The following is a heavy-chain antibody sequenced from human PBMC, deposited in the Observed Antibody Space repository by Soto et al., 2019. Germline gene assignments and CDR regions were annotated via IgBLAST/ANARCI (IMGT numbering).Heavy chain of an antibody. CDR2: IFSSGST. V-gene: IGHV4-30-4*01. J-gene: IGHJ5*02. Sequence: SETLSLTCTVSGGSISSGDYYWSWVRQPPGKGLEWIAYIFSSGSTHYNPSLKSRITMSVDTSKNQFSLKVISVTAADTAMYYCARGRGYYYDSSGFNWFDPWGQGTLVTVSS. D-gene: IGHD3-22*01. CDR1: GGSISSGDYY. CDR3: ARGRGYYYDSSGFNWFDP.